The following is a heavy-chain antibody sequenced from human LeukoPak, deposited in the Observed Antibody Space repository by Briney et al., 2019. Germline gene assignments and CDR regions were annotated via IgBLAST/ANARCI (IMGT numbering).Heavy chain of an antibody. V-gene: IGHV4-59*07. J-gene: IGHJ5*02. Sequence: PSDALSLTCTVSGGSISSYYWSWIRQAAGQGLEGIGYIYDSGSNNYNPSLNRRVTISVDTSRNQFSLKLSSVTAADTAVYYCARGRFSANWFDPWGQGTLVSVSS. CDR1: GGSISSYY. CDR3: ARGRFSANWFDP. D-gene: IGHD3-3*01. CDR2: IYDSGSN.